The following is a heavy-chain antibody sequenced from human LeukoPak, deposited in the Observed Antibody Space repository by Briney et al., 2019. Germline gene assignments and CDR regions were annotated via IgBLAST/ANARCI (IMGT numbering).Heavy chain of an antibody. CDR3: ARGPPIRGYRYGYDTGYYYSYSMDF. D-gene: IGHD5-18*01. V-gene: IGHV1-2*02. CDR2: INTKSGGT. J-gene: IGHJ6*03. Sequence: ASVKVSCKASGYTFTGYYMQWGRQAPGQGREWRGGINTKSGGTNYAQKLKGRVSMTRDTEIRTAYMELSRLRSGDTAVYYCARGPPIRGYRYGYDTGYYYSYSMDFWGKGTTVTISS. CDR1: GYTFTGYY.